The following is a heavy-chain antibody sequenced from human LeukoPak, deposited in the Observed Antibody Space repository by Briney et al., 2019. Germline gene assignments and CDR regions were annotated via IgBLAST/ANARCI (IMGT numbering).Heavy chain of an antibody. CDR3: ARGVPTGYCSSTSCPGAFNWFDP. D-gene: IGHD2-2*01. CDR1: GGTFSSYA. Sequence: ASVKVSCKASGGTFSSYAISWVRQAPGQGLEWMGGIIPIFGTANYAQKFQGRVTITTDESTSTAYMELSSLRSEDTAVYYCARGVPTGYCSSTSCPGAFNWFDPWGQGTLVTVSS. CDR2: IIPIFGTA. V-gene: IGHV1-69*05. J-gene: IGHJ5*02.